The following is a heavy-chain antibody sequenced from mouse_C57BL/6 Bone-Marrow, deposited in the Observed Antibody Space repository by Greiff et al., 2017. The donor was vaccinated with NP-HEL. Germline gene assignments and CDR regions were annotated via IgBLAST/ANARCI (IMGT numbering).Heavy chain of an antibody. J-gene: IGHJ3*01. CDR2: ISDGGSYT. Sequence: VQLKESGGGLVKPGGSLKLSCAASGFTFSSYAMSWVRQTPEKRLEWVATISDGGSYTYYPDNVKGRFTISRDNAKNNLYLQMSHLKSEDTAMYYCARDSPWFAYWGQGTLVTVSA. V-gene: IGHV5-4*01. CDR3: ARDSPWFAY. CDR1: GFTFSSYA.